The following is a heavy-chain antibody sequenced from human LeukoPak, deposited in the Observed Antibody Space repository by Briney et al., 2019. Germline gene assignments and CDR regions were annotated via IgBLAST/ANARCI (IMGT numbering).Heavy chain of an antibody. CDR2: IYQSGST. Sequence: SETLSLTCTVSGYSIANGYQWAWIRQPPGKRLEWIGSIYQSGSTYDNLSLKSRLTMSVDTSKNQFSLKMRAVTAADTAVYYCARRDDSSGYHKIFDYWGPGTLVTVSS. V-gene: IGHV4-38-2*02. CDR1: GYSIANGYQ. D-gene: IGHD3-22*01. J-gene: IGHJ4*02. CDR3: ARRDDSSGYHKIFDY.